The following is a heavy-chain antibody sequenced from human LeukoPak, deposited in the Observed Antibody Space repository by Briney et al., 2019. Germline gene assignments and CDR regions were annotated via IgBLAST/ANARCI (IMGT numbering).Heavy chain of an antibody. Sequence: GGSLRLSCAASGFTFSSYWMSWVRQAPGKGLEWVANIKQDGGEKYYVDSVKGRFTISRDNSKNTLYLQMNSLRAEDTAVYYCARDGGSSWFRYYYYMDVWGKGTTVTVSS. CDR1: GFTFSSYW. V-gene: IGHV3-7*01. CDR3: ARDGGSSWFRYYYYMDV. J-gene: IGHJ6*03. CDR2: IKQDGGEK. D-gene: IGHD6-13*01.